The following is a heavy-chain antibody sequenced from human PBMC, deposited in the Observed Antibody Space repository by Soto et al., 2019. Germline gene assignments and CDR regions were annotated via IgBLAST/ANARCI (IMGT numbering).Heavy chain of an antibody. Sequence: DVQLVESGGGLIQPGESLRLSCAAFGFTISGKKYVAWVRQAPGKGLEWVSALYDIDGSFYADSVKGRFTTSSDSAKTTVYLQRNDLGPDDTAVYYCATWHEREHAYDVWGLGTTVTVSS. CDR1: GFTISGKKY. V-gene: IGHV3-53*01. CDR3: ATWHEREHAYDV. CDR2: LYDIDGS. D-gene: IGHD1-1*01. J-gene: IGHJ3*01.